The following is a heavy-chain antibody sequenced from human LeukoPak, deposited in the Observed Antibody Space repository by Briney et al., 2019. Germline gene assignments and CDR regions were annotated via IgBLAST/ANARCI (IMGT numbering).Heavy chain of an antibody. V-gene: IGHV4-39*07. CDR1: GGSISSSSYY. Sequence: SETLSLTCTVSGGSISSSSYYWGWIRQPPGKGLEWIGSIYYSGSTNYNPSLKSRVTISVDTSKNQFSLKLSSVTAADTAVYYCARAELPYYDFWSGYYTAWFDPWGQGTLVTVSS. D-gene: IGHD3-3*01. CDR3: ARAELPYYDFWSGYYTAWFDP. J-gene: IGHJ5*02. CDR2: IYYSGST.